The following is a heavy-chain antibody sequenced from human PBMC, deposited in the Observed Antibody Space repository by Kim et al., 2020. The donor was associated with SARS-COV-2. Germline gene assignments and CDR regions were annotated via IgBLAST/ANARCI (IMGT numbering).Heavy chain of an antibody. CDR2: ISGDGGST. CDR1: GFTFDDYA. J-gene: IGHJ6*02. V-gene: IGHV3-43*02. D-gene: IGHD3-10*01. Sequence: GGSLRLSCAASGFTFDDYAMHWVRQAPGKGLEWVSLISGDGGSTYYADSVKGRFTISRDNSKNSLYLQMNSLRTEDTALYYCAKDRTSDRSITMVRGVISYYYYGMDVWGQGTTVTVSS. CDR3: AKDRTSDRSITMVRGVISYYYYGMDV.